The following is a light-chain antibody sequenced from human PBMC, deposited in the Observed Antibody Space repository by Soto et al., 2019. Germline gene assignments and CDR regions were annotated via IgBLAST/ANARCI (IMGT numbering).Light chain of an antibody. Sequence: DIQMTQSPSTLSASVGDRVTITCRASQSISSWLAWYQQKPGKAPKLLIYKASSLESGVPSMLSGSGSGTEFTLTISRLQPDDFATYYCQQYNSYPWTFGLGTKVEIK. J-gene: IGKJ1*01. CDR2: KAS. CDR1: QSISSW. CDR3: QQYNSYPWT. V-gene: IGKV1-5*03.